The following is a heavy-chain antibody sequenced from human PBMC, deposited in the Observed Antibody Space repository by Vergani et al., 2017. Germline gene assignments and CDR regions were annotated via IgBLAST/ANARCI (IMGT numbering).Heavy chain of an antibody. D-gene: IGHD3-3*01. Sequence: EVQLVESGGGLVPPGRSLRLSCAASGFTFDDYAMHWVRQAPGKGLEWVSRISWNSDSIGYGNSVKGRFTISRDNAKNSLYLQMNSLRAEDTALYYCAKDHYDFWSGYPNLSPFDLWGRGTLVTVSS. CDR3: AKDHYDFWSGYPNLSPFDL. V-gene: IGHV3-9*01. J-gene: IGHJ2*01. CDR1: GFTFDDYA. CDR2: ISWNSDSI.